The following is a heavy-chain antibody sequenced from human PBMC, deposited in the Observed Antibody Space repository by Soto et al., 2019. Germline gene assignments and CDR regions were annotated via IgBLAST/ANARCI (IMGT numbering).Heavy chain of an antibody. D-gene: IGHD5-12*01. V-gene: IGHV2-5*02. CDR2: IYWDDDK. Sequence: QITLKESGPTLVKPTQTLTLTCTFSGFSLSTSGVGVGWIRQPPGKALEWLALIYWDDDKRYSPSLKSRLTITKDTSKNQVVLTKTNMDPVETATYYCAHRQYSGYDFWGQGTLVTVSS. J-gene: IGHJ4*02. CDR3: AHRQYSGYDF. CDR1: GFSLSTSGVG.